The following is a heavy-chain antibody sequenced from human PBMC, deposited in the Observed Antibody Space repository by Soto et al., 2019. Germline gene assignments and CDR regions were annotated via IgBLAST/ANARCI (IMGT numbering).Heavy chain of an antibody. CDR2: IWYDGSNK. CDR3: ARDFSAAFDI. J-gene: IGHJ3*02. V-gene: IGHV3-33*01. Sequence: QVQLVESGGGVVQPGRSLRLSCAASGFTFSSYGMHWVRQAPGKGLEWVAVIWYDGSNKYYADSVKGRFTISRDNSKNTLYLQMNSLRAEGTAVYYCARDFSAAFDIWGQGTMVTVSS. CDR1: GFTFSSYG.